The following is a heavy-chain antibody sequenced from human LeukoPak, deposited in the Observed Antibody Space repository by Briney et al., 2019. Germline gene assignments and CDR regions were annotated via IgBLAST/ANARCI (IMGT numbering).Heavy chain of an antibody. Sequence: ASVKVSCKASGGTFGSYAISWVRQAPGQGLEWTGGIIPIFGTANYAQKFQGRVTITADESTSTAYMELSSLRSEDTAVYYCARGGDYSSGSYYFDYWGQGTLVTVSS. CDR2: IIPIFGTA. CDR3: ARGGDYSSGSYYFDY. V-gene: IGHV1-69*13. D-gene: IGHD6-19*01. J-gene: IGHJ4*02. CDR1: GGTFGSYA.